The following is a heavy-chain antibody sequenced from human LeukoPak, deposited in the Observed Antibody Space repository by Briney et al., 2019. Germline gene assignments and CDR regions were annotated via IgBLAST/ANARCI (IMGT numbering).Heavy chain of an antibody. CDR3: ARELIGGGKAFDY. CDR2: INPRDESI. J-gene: IGHJ4*02. Sequence: ASVTVSCKASGGTFSSYAISWVRQAPGQGLEWMGLINPRDESIDYAQNLEGRVTVTRDTSTSTVYLELTSLRSDDTAVYYCARELIGGGKAFDYWGQGTLVIVSS. V-gene: IGHV1-46*01. CDR1: GGTFSSYA. D-gene: IGHD4-23*01.